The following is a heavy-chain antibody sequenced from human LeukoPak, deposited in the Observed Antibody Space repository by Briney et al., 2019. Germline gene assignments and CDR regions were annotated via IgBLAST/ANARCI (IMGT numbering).Heavy chain of an antibody. J-gene: IGHJ4*02. CDR1: GYTFTDYY. D-gene: IGHD3-9*01. CDR3: ARDKRYFDWLSPLDY. Sequence: ASVKVSCKASGYTFTDYYLHWVRQAPGQGLEWMGWINPVSGGTNYAQKFQGRVTMTRDMSTSTVFMELSSLRSDDTAVYYCARDKRYFDWLSPLDYWGQGTLVTVSS. CDR2: INPVSGGT. V-gene: IGHV1-2*02.